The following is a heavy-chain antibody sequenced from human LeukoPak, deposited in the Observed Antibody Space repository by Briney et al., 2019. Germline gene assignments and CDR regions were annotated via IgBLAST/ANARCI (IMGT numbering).Heavy chain of an antibody. CDR2: FDPEDGET. Sequence: ASGKVACKVSGYTLTELSMHWVRQAPGKGLEWMGGFDPEDGETIYAQKFQGRVTMTEDTSTDTAYVELSSLRSEGTAVYYCATPLGLGGELYWGQGTLVTVSS. CDR1: GYTLTELS. D-gene: IGHD3-16*01. CDR3: ATPLGLGGELY. V-gene: IGHV1-24*01. J-gene: IGHJ4*02.